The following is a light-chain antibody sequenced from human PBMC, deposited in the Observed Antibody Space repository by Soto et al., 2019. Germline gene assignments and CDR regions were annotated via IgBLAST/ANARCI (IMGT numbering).Light chain of an antibody. J-gene: IGLJ2*01. CDR2: EGS. CDR3: CSYAGSSTLV. Sequence: QSVLTQPASVSGSPGQSITISCTGTSSDVGSYNVVSWYQQYPGKAPKLMIYEGSKRPSGVSNRFSGSKSGNTASLTISGLQAEDEADYYCCSYAGSSTLVFGGGTKLTVL. V-gene: IGLV2-23*01. CDR1: SSDVGSYNV.